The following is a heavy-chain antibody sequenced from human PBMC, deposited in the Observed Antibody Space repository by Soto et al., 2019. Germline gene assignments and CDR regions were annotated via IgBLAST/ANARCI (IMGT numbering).Heavy chain of an antibody. CDR2: ITGSGRST. J-gene: IGHJ1*01. D-gene: IGHD4-17*01. CDR3: ANYYCAYAVGEFFQH. Sequence: EVQLLESGADLEQPGASLRLSCALSGFTFSNYAMNWVRQAPGKGLEWVSAITGSGRSTYYAEYVKGRFTISRDTSKKTVYLQMKSLRAEDTAVYDCANYYCAYAVGEFFQHGGQCPLVTDS. V-gene: IGHV3-23*01. CDR1: GFTFSNYA.